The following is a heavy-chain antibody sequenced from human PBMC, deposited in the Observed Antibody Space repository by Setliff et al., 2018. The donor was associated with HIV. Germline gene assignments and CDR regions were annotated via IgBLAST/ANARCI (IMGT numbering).Heavy chain of an antibody. CDR3: ASQFGAYDSSGYEHDAFNI. CDR2: INPNTGGT. CDR1: GYTFSSNY. J-gene: IGHJ3*02. D-gene: IGHD3-22*01. V-gene: IGHV1-2*06. Sequence: GASVKVSCKASGYTFSSNYMHWVRQAPGQGFEWMGRINPNTGGTKFAQKFQGSVTMTRDTSISTAYMELRRLRSDDTAVYYCASQFGAYDSSGYEHDAFNIWGQGTMVTVSS.